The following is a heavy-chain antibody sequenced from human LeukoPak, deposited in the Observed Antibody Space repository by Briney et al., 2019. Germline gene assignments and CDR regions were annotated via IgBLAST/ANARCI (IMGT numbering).Heavy chain of an antibody. J-gene: IGHJ5*02. CDR2: ISGSGGTT. D-gene: IGHD4-17*01. CDR1: GITFSSYG. CDR3: ARVRGPRIYGDPDQARNWFDP. V-gene: IGHV3-23*01. Sequence: GGSLRLSCAASGITFSSYGMSWVRQAPGKGLEWVSSISGSGGTTYFADSVKGRFTISRDNSKNTVYLQMNSLRAEDTAVYYCARVRGPRIYGDPDQARNWFDPWGQGTLVTVSS.